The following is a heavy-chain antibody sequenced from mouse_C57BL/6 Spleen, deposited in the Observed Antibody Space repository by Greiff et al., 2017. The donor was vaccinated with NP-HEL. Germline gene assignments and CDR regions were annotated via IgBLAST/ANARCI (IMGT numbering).Heavy chain of an antibody. D-gene: IGHD2-1*01. CDR3: ARYQVGVYYGNYYFDY. CDR1: GYTFTDYY. V-gene: IGHV1-26*01. Sequence: EVQLQQSGPELVKPGASVKISCKASGYTFTDYYMNWVKQSHGKSLEWIGDINPNNGGTSYNQKLKGKATLTVDKSSSTAYMELRSLTSEDSAVYYCARYQVGVYYGNYYFDYWGQGTTLTVSS. J-gene: IGHJ2*01. CDR2: INPNNGGT.